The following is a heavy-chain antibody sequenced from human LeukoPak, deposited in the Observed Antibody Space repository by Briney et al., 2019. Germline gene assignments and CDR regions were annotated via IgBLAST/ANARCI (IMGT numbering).Heavy chain of an antibody. V-gene: IGHV3-23*01. J-gene: IGHJ6*02. Sequence: GGSLRLSCAASEFTFSSYAMQWVRQAPGKGLEWVSGISASGGSTYYADSVKGRFTISRDNSKNTLYLQMNSLRAEDTAVYYCARSRYSSAAGGMDVWGQGTTVTVSS. CDR1: EFTFSSYA. CDR2: ISASGGST. D-gene: IGHD6-19*01. CDR3: ARSRYSSAAGGMDV.